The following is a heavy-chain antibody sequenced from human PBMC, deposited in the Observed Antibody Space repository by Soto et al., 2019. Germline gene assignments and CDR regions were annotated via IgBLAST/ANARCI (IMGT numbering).Heavy chain of an antibody. V-gene: IGHV3-23*01. CDR2: ISGSGGST. Sequence: GGSLRLSCAASGFTFSNYAMSWVRQAPGKGLEWVSAISGSGGSTYYADSVKGRFTISRDNSKNRLYLQMNSLRAEDTAVYYCAKSVGYSYGPFDYWGQGTLVTVSS. D-gene: IGHD5-18*01. CDR1: GFTFSNYA. CDR3: AKSVGYSYGPFDY. J-gene: IGHJ4*02.